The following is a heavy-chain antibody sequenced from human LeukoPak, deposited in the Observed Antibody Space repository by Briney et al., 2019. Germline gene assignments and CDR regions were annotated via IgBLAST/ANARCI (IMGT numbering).Heavy chain of an antibody. CDR1: GFTFSSYS. CDR2: ISYDGSNK. J-gene: IGHJ5*02. Sequence: TGRSLRLSCAASGFTFSSYSMHWVRQAPGKGLEWVAVISYDGSNKYYADSVKGRFTISRDNSKNTLYLQMNSLRAEDTAVYYCAKDYREDYDPWFDPWGQGTLVTVSS. V-gene: IGHV3-30*18. D-gene: IGHD3-3*01. CDR3: AKDYREDYDPWFDP.